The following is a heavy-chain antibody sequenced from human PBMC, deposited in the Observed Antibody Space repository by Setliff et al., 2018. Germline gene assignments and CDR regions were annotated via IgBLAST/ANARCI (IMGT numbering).Heavy chain of an antibody. Sequence: GGSLRLSCAASGFTFDDYAMHWVRQAPGKGLEWVSLISSSSSYIYYADSVKGRFTISRDNSKNSRYLQMTSLRAEDTAIYYCARTTGYRLEGDFDYWGQGTRVTVSS. CDR3: ARTTGYRLEGDFDY. J-gene: IGHJ4*02. CDR1: GFTFDDYA. D-gene: IGHD3-16*01. CDR2: ISSSSSYI. V-gene: IGHV3-21*04.